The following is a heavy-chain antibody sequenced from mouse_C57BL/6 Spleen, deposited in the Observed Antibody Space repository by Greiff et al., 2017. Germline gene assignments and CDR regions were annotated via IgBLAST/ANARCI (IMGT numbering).Heavy chain of an antibody. CDR3: TRGYDYLYYAMDY. V-gene: IGHV1-5*01. CDR2: IYPGNSDT. Sequence: EVQLQQSGTVLARPGASVKMSCKTSGYTFTSYWMHWVKQRPGQGLEWIGAIYPGNSDTSYNQKFKGKAKLTAVTSASTAYMELSSLTNEDSAVYYCTRGYDYLYYAMDYWGQGTSVTVSS. J-gene: IGHJ4*01. CDR1: GYTFTSYW. D-gene: IGHD2-4*01.